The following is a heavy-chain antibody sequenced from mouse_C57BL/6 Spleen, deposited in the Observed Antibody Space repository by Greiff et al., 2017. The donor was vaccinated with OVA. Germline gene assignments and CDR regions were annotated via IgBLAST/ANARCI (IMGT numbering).Heavy chain of an antibody. CDR2: VYPRSGNT. J-gene: IGHJ2*01. CDR3: ARGPYGSSRGYLDY. D-gene: IGHD1-1*01. Sequence: VQLQQSGAELARPGASVKLSCKASGYTFTSYGISWVKQRTGQGLEWIGEVYPRSGNTYYNEKFKGKATLTADKSSSTAYMELRSLTSEDSAVYFCARGPYGSSRGYLDYWGQGTTLTVSS. V-gene: IGHV1-81*01. CDR1: GYTFTSYG.